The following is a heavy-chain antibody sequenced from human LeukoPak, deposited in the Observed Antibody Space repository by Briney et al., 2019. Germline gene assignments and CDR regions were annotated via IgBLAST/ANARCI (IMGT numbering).Heavy chain of an antibody. Sequence: GGSLRLSCAASGFTFSDYYMSWIRQAPGKGLEWVSYISSSSSYTNYADSVKGRFTISRDNAKNSLYLQMNSLRAEDTAVYYCARVPSMTTVTQYYYYGMDVWGKGTTVTVSS. CDR1: GFTFSDYY. CDR2: ISSSSSYT. CDR3: ARVPSMTTVTQYYYYGMDV. D-gene: IGHD4-17*01. V-gene: IGHV3-11*06. J-gene: IGHJ6*04.